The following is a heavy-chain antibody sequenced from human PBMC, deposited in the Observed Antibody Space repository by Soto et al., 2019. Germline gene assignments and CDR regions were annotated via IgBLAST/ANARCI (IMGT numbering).Heavy chain of an antibody. CDR3: ARGLGVVVVPGAFDI. V-gene: IGHV4-34*01. J-gene: IGHJ3*02. D-gene: IGHD2-15*01. CDR2: INHSGST. Sequence: SETLSLTCAVYGGSFSGYYWSWIRQPPGKGLEWIGEINHSGSTNYNPSLKSRVTISVDTSKNQFSLKLSSVTAADTAVYYCARGLGVVVVPGAFDIWGQGTMVTVSS. CDR1: GGSFSGYY.